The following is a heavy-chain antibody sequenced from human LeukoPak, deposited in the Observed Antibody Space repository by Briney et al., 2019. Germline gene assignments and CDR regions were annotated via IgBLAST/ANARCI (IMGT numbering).Heavy chain of an antibody. CDR2: ISYDGGNK. Sequence: GRSLRLSCAASGFTFSSYAMHWVRQAPGKGLEWVAVISYDGGNKYYADSVKGRFTISRDNPKNTLYLQMNSLRAEDTAVYYCASSDALYDSSSYYGDWGQGTLVTVSS. D-gene: IGHD3-22*01. CDR1: GFTFSSYA. V-gene: IGHV3-30-3*01. CDR3: ASSDALYDSSSYYGD. J-gene: IGHJ4*02.